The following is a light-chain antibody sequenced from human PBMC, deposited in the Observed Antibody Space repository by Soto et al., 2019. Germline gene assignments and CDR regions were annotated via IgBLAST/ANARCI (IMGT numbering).Light chain of an antibody. V-gene: IGKV1-39*01. CDR2: DAS. Sequence: EIQMTQSPSSLSASVGDRVTITCRASQNISDYLNWYQQKPGKAPKVLIYDASSLQSGVPSRFSGSGSGTDFTLTITSLQPEDFATYFCHQSYNIPRTFGQGTKVEIK. CDR1: QNISDY. J-gene: IGKJ1*01. CDR3: HQSYNIPRT.